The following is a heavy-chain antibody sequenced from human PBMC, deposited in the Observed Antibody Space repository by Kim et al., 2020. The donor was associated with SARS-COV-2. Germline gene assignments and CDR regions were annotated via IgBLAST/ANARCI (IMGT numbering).Heavy chain of an antibody. Sequence: FYGESVKGRFTIARDDSKNTLYLQMNSLRAGDPAIYYWARGGVIGGYFNYWGQGTLVTVSP. V-gene: IGHV3-23*01. J-gene: IGHJ4*02. CDR3: ARGGVIGGYFNY. D-gene: IGHD2-21*01.